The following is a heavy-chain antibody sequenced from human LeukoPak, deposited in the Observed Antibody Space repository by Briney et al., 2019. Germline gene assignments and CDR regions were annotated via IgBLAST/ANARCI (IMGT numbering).Heavy chain of an antibody. CDR2: IYSGGST. J-gene: IGHJ6*02. CDR3: ARVGGYDFWSGYWHYYYGMDV. Sequence: GGSLRLSCAASGFTVSSNYMSWVRQAPGKGLEWVSVIYSGGSTYYADSVKGRFTISRHNSKSTLHLQMNSLRAEDTAVYYCARVGGYDFWSGYWHYYYGMDVWGQGTTVTVSS. V-gene: IGHV3-53*04. CDR1: GFTVSSNY. D-gene: IGHD3-3*01.